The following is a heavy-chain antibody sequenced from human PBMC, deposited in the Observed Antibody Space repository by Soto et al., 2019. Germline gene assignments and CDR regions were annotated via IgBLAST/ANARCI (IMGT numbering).Heavy chain of an antibody. CDR3: XXXSYITTITVRFDY. D-gene: IGHD3-22*01. CDR1: GFTFSNAW. CDR2: VKSKNDGGTT. Sequence: EVHLVESGGGLVKPGGSLRLSCAASGFTFSNAWINWVRQTPGRGLEWVGRVKSKNDGGTTDFAAPVKGRFAISRDDSXXMXXXXXXXXXXXXXXXXXXXXXSYITTITVRFDYWGHGTLVTVSS. V-gene: IGHV3-15*07. J-gene: IGHJ4*01.